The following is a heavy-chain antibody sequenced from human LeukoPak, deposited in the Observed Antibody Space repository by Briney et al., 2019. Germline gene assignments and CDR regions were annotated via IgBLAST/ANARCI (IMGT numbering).Heavy chain of an antibody. CDR3: AKVGSEPSRNYYYYYYMDV. CDR1: GFTFDDYA. Sequence: GGSLRLSCAASGFTFDDYAMHWVRQAPGKGLEWVSGISWNSGSIGYADSVKGRFTISRDNAKNSLYLQMNSLRAEDTAVYYCAKVGSEPSRNYYYYYYMDVWGKGTTVTVSS. J-gene: IGHJ6*03. CDR2: ISWNSGSI. V-gene: IGHV3-9*01. D-gene: IGHD1-14*01.